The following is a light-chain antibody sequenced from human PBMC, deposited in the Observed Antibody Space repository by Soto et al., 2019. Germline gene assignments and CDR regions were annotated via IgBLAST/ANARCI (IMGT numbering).Light chain of an antibody. V-gene: IGKV3-20*01. CDR2: GAS. CDR1: QSISNNY. Sequence: ENVLTQSPDILSLSPGERVTLSCRASQSISNNYLAWYQQKPGQAPRVLIYGASSRATGIPDRFSGSGSGTDFTLTISRLQPEAFAFYYCQQYGRSLPTFGRGTKLEIK. J-gene: IGKJ2*01. CDR3: QQYGRSLPT.